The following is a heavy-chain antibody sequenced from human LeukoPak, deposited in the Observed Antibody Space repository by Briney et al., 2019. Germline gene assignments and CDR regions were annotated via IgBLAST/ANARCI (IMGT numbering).Heavy chain of an antibody. CDR1: GFTFSSYA. CDR3: AKDIGPFGVVMGY. J-gene: IGHJ4*02. D-gene: IGHD3-3*01. V-gene: IGHV3-23*01. Sequence: AGGSLRLSCAASGFTFSSYAMSWVRQAPGKGLEWVSAISGSGGSTYYADSVKGRFTISRDNSKNTLYLQMNSLRAEDTAVYYCAKDIGPFGVVMGYWGQGTLVTVSS. CDR2: ISGSGGST.